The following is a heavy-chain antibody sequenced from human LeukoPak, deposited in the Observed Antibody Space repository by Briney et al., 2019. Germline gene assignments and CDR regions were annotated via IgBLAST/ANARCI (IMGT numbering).Heavy chain of an antibody. J-gene: IGHJ4*02. CDR1: GDSISSYY. CDR2: IYTSGGT. V-gene: IGHV4-4*09. CDR3: ARLTRLSTSPDRYYLDY. D-gene: IGHD3-16*02. Sequence: SETLSLTCTVSGDSISSYYSSWIRHPPRKGLEWIGYIYTSGGTNYIPSLKGRVTISIATSKNQFSLKLSSVTAADSAVYYCARLTRLSTSPDRYYLDYWGQGTLVTVSS.